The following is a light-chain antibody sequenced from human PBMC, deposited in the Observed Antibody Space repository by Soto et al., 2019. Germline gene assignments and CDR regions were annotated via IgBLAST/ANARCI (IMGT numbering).Light chain of an antibody. CDR1: QGISSD. CDR3: QQLNSYPVT. J-gene: IGKJ5*01. Sequence: IQLTQSPSSLSASVGDRVTITCRASQGISSDLAWYQQKPGKAPKLLIYSASTLQNGVPSRFSGSGSGTDFALTSSGLQPEDFATYSCQQLNSYPVTFGQVTRLEIK. CDR2: SAS. V-gene: IGKV1-9*01.